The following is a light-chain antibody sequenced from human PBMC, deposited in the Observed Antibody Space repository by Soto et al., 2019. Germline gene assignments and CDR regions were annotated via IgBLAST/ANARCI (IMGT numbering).Light chain of an antibody. J-gene: IGKJ1*01. CDR1: QDISDD. CDR3: LQNHNYPRT. CDR2: GAS. Sequence: AIQMTQSPSSLSASVGDRVTITCRASQDISDDVGWYQQTPGKAPKLLISGASRLQSGVPSRFRGSGSGAAFTLTITSLRPEDSATYYCLQNHNYPRTFGQGTKVEL. V-gene: IGKV1-6*01.